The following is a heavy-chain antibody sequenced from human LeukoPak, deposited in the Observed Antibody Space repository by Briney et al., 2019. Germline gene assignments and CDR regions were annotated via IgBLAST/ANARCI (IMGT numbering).Heavy chain of an antibody. CDR2: ISGSGVST. V-gene: IGHV3-23*01. D-gene: IGHD3-22*01. CDR3: ARGDYYDSSAPTEYYFDY. Sequence: GGSLRLSCAASGFTFSSYAMSWVRQAPGKGLEWVSIISGSGVSTHYADSVKGRFTISRDNSKNTLYLQMNSLRAEDTAVYYCARGDYYDSSAPTEYYFDYWGQGTLVTVSS. CDR1: GFTFSSYA. J-gene: IGHJ4*02.